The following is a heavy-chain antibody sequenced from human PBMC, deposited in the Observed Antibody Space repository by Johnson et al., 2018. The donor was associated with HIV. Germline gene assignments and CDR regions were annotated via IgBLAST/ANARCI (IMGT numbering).Heavy chain of an antibody. Sequence: VQLVESGGGLIQPGESLRLSCAASGFTVNNNYMHWVRQTPGKGLEWVSVIYTGGSTYYADSVKGRFTISRDNSKNTLFLQMNSLRAEDTAVYDCARGHSPDAFDIWGQGTIVTVSS. J-gene: IGHJ3*02. D-gene: IGHD6-13*01. V-gene: IGHV3-53*01. CDR3: ARGHSPDAFDI. CDR1: GFTVNNNY. CDR2: IYTGGST.